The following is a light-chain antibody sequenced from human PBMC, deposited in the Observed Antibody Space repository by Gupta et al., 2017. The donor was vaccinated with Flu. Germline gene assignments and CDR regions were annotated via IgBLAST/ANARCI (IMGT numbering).Light chain of an antibody. CDR1: STDVGAYYF. Sequence: QSALTQPASVSGSPGQSITISCTGTSTDVGAYYFVSWYQQYPGEAPKLIIHEVNNRLSGVSHRFSGSKSGNTASLTISGRQPEDDADYYCSSVTTNKLYVFGTGTKVTVL. J-gene: IGLJ1*01. V-gene: IGLV2-14*01. CDR3: SSVTTNKLYV. CDR2: EVN.